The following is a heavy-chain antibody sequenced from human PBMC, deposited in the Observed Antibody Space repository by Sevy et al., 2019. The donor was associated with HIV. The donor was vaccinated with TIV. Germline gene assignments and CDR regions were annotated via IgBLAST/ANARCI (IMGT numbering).Heavy chain of an antibody. CDR2: ISPHNGDT. J-gene: IGHJ5*02. D-gene: IGHD2-15*01. Sequence: ASPKVSCKVSGYTFNTYRIHWVRQAPGQGLEWMGWISPHNGDTNYAQRLQGRVTMLTDTSSSTAYMELKSLRSDDTAVYYCARAYCSGGRCYSLASWGQGTLVTVSS. CDR3: ARAYCSGGRCYSLAS. V-gene: IGHV1-18*01. CDR1: GYTFNTYR.